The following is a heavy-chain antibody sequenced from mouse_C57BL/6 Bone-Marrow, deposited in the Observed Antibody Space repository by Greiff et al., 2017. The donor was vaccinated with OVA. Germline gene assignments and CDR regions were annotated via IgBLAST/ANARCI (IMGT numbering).Heavy chain of an antibody. J-gene: IGHJ2*01. Sequence: EVKVVESGGGLVQPKGSLKLSCAASGFSFNTYAMNWVRQAPGKGLEWVARIRSKSNNYATYYADSVKDRFTISRDDSESMLYLQMNNLKTEDTAMYYCVRGDWDYFDYWGQGTTLTVSS. CDR3: VRGDWDYFDY. D-gene: IGHD4-1*01. CDR1: GFSFNTYA. CDR2: IRSKSNNYAT. V-gene: IGHV10-1*01.